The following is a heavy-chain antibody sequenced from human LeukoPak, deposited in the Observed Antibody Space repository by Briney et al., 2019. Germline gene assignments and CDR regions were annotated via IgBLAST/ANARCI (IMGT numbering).Heavy chain of an antibody. CDR3: ARGRYSSSWSLYYYYYMDV. V-gene: IGHV3-11*04. D-gene: IGHD6-13*01. Sequence: GGSLRLSCAASGFTFSDYYMSWIRQAPGKGLEWVSYISSSGSTIYYADSVKGRFTISRDNAKNSLYLQMNSLRAEDTAVYYCARGRYSSSWSLYYYYYMDVWGKGTTVTVSS. J-gene: IGHJ6*03. CDR1: GFTFSDYY. CDR2: ISSSGSTI.